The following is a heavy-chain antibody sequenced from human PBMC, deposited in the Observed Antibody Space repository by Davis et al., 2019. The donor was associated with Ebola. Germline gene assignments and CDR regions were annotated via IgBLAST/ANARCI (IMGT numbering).Heavy chain of an antibody. J-gene: IGHJ5*02. Sequence: MPGGSLRLSCAASGFTFSSYAMSWIRQPPGKGLEWIGEINHSGSTNYNPSLKSRITISVDTSKNQFSLKLSSVTAADTAVYYCARGVGYCSGGSCYENWFDPWGQGTLVTVSS. D-gene: IGHD2-15*01. CDR1: GFTFSSYA. V-gene: IGHV4-34*01. CDR2: INHSGST. CDR3: ARGVGYCSGGSCYENWFDP.